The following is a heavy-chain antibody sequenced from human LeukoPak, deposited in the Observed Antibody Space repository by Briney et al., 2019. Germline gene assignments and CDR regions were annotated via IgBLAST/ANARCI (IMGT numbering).Heavy chain of an antibody. V-gene: IGHV4-38-2*01. CDR3: ARHASPDIVIVPAATFDY. CDR2: IYHSGRT. Sequence: SETLSLTCAVSDYSINSGHYWGWIRQPPGKGLEWIESIYHSGRTCYNPSLKSRVTTSVDTSKNQFSLKLTSVTAADTAVYYCARHASPDIVIVPAATFDYWGQGTLVTVSS. D-gene: IGHD2-2*01. J-gene: IGHJ4*02. CDR1: DYSINSGHY.